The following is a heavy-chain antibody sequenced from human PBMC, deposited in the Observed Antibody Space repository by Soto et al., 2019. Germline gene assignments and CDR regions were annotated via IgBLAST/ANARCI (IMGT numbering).Heavy chain of an antibody. V-gene: IGHV3-15*07. J-gene: IGHJ5*02. Sequence: GGSLRLSCATSGFTLSDHAIHWVRQAPGKGLEWVAGIRSKTDGGTTDYAAPVKGRFTISRDDSKNTLYLQMNSLKTEDTAVYFCAALRRYLAGFDPWGQGTLVTISS. CDR2: IRSKTDGGTT. D-gene: IGHD6-13*01. CDR3: AALRRYLAGFDP. CDR1: GFTLSDHA.